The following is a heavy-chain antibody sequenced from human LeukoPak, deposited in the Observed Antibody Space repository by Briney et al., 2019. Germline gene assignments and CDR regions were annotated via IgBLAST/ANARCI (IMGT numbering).Heavy chain of an antibody. V-gene: IGHV4-39*01. J-gene: IGHJ4*02. CDR1: GGSISSSSYY. D-gene: IGHD6-13*01. CDR2: IYYSGST. CDR3: SGGIAAAGDFDY. Sequence: SETLSLTCTASGGSISSSSYYWGWIRQPPGKGLEWIGSIYYSGSTYYNPSLKSRVTISVDTSKNQFSLRLSSVTAAGTAVYYCSGGIAAAGDFDYWGQGTLVTVSS.